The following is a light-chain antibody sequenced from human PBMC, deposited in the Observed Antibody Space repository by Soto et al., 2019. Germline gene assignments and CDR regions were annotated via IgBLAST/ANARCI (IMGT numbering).Light chain of an antibody. CDR1: QSINSN. Sequence: ATLPVSQRDRATLSCRASQSINSNLAWYQQQPGQDPRILIYAASTRATAVPDRFSGSGSGTEFTLTINSLQSEDFAGYFCQQYDNLRLPFGPGTKVEIK. J-gene: IGKJ2*01. V-gene: IGKV3-15*01. CDR2: AAS. CDR3: QQYDNLRLP.